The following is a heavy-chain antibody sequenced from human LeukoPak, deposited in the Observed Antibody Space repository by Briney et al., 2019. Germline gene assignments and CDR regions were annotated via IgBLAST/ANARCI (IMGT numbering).Heavy chain of an antibody. Sequence: SETLSLTCNVSGGSITNYYLNWVRQPAGGGLEWIGRINKSGMTSYKSSLKNRVTMSVDTSKNQMSLKLTSVTAADTAVYYCARDMAVAVAGNYWGQGTLVTVSS. CDR2: INKSGMT. CDR3: ARDMAVAVAGNY. D-gene: IGHD6-19*01. CDR1: GGSITNYY. J-gene: IGHJ4*02. V-gene: IGHV4-4*07.